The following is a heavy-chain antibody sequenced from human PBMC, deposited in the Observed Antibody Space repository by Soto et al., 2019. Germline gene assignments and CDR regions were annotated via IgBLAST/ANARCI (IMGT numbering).Heavy chain of an antibody. V-gene: IGHV4-39*01. D-gene: IGHD2-15*01. CDR1: SGSISSTIYS. J-gene: IGHJ5*02. CDR3: ARQCRGVTCHWFVP. CDR2: IFYSGST. Sequence: QLQLQESGPGLVKPSETLSLTCTVSSGSISSTIYSWDWIRQPPGKGLEWIGSIFYSGSTYYNPSRQSRVTITVDTSKNEFSLNLTSVTAADTAVYSRARQCRGVTCHWFVPWGQGTLVPVSS.